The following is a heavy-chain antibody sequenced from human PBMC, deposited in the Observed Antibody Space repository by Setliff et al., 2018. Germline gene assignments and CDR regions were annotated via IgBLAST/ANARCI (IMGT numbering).Heavy chain of an antibody. CDR1: GGSISSGSYY. CDR3: ARGAPGWELLSWFDP. Sequence: SETLSLTWTVSGGSISSGSYYWSWIRQPAGKGLEWIGRIYSSGSTKYNPSLKSRVTISGDTSKNQFSLKLSSVTAADTAVYYCARGAPGWELLSWFDPWGQGTLVTVSS. V-gene: IGHV4-61*02. CDR2: IYSSGST. J-gene: IGHJ5*02. D-gene: IGHD1-26*01.